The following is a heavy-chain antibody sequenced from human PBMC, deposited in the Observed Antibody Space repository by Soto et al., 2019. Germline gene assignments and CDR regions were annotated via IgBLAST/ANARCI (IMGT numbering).Heavy chain of an antibody. D-gene: IGHD5-18*01. CDR1: GYTFTGYY. Sequence: ASVKVSCKASGYTFTGYYMHWVRQAPGQGLEWMGWINPNSGGTNYAQKFQGWVTMTRDTSISTAYMELSRLRSDDTAVYYCARAPSDTAMVIPRPQYIHYSGQGTLVNVYS. J-gene: IGHJ4*02. CDR3: ARAPSDTAMVIPRPQYIHY. CDR2: INPNSGGT. V-gene: IGHV1-2*04.